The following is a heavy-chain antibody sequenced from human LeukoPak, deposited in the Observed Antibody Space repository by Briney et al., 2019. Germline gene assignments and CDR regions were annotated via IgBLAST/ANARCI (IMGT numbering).Heavy chain of an antibody. J-gene: IGHJ4*02. CDR3: ARAPLPSVEWYGLNYFDY. CDR1: GGSLSSYY. Sequence: SETLSLTCTVSGGSLSSYYWSWIRQPAGKGLEWIGRIYTSGSTNYNPSLKSRVTMSVDTSKNQFSLKLSSVTAADTAVYYCARAPLPSVEWYGLNYFDYWGQGTLVTVSS. CDR2: IYTSGST. V-gene: IGHV4-4*07. D-gene: IGHD3-3*01.